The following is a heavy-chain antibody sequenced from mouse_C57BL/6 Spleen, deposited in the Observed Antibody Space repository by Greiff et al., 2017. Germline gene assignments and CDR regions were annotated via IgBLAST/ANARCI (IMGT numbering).Heavy chain of an antibody. D-gene: IGHD4-1*01. CDR1: GYTFSSYG. CDR3: ARRGTGTRYFDV. CDR2: ISSGGSYT. J-gene: IGHJ1*03. Sequence: EVNVVEPGGDLVKPGGSLKLSCAASGYTFSSYGMSWVRQTPDKRLEWVATISSGGSYTYYPDSVKGRFTISRDNAKNTLYLQMSSLKSEDTAMYYCARRGTGTRYFDVWGTGTTVTVSS. V-gene: IGHV5-6*01.